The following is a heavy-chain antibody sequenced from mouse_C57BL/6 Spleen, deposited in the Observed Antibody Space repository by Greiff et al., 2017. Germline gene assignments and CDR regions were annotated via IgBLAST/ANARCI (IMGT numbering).Heavy chain of an antibody. V-gene: IGHV1-69*01. D-gene: IGHD1-1*01. CDR1: GYTFTSYW. CDR2: IDPSDSYT. J-gene: IGHJ3*01. CDR3: FTTVVAD. Sequence: VQLQQPGAELVMPGASVKLSCKASGYTFTSYWMHWVKQRPGQGLEWIGEIDPSDSYTNYNQKFKGKSTLTVDKSSSTAYMQLSSLTSEDSAVYYCFTTVVADWGQGTLVTVSA.